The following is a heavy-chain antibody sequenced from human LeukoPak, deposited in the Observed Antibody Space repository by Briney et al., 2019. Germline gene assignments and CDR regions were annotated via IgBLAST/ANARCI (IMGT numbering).Heavy chain of an antibody. V-gene: IGHV4-59*12. Sequence: SETLSLTCTVSGGSISSYYWSWIRQPPGKGLEWIGYIYYSGSTNYNPSLKSRVTISVDTSKNQFSLKLSSVTAADTAVYYCARGRGMIPAATNWFDPWGQGTLVTVSS. D-gene: IGHD2-2*01. CDR3: ARGRGMIPAATNWFDP. CDR1: GGSISSYY. J-gene: IGHJ5*02. CDR2: IYYSGST.